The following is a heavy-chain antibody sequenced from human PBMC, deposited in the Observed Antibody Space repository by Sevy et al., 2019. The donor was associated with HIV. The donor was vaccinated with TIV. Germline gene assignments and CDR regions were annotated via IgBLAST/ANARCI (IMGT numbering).Heavy chain of an antibody. D-gene: IGHD6-6*01. CDR2: IYTSGST. V-gene: IGHV4-4*07. CDR1: GGSISSYY. Sequence: SETLSLTCTVSGGSISSYYWSWIRQPAGKGLEWIGRIYTSGSTNYNPSLKSRVTISVDTSTNQFSLKLSSVTAADTGVYDWAREPSSCSSSTSYNYYYYGMDVWGQGTTVTVSS. J-gene: IGHJ6*02. CDR3: AREPSSCSSSTSYNYYYYGMDV.